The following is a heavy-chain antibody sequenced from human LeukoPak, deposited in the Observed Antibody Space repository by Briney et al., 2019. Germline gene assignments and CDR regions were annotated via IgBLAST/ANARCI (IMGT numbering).Heavy chain of an antibody. D-gene: IGHD3-3*01. CDR3: ARDVTIFGVVSFPVRKFDP. CDR2: INPNSGGT. CDR1: GYTFTGYY. V-gene: IGHV1-2*02. Sequence: ASVKVSCKASGYTFTGYYMHWVRQAPGQGLEWMGWINPNSGGTNYAQKFQGRVTMTRDTSISTAYMELSRLRSDDTAVYYCARDVTIFGVVSFPVRKFDPWGQGTLVTVSS. J-gene: IGHJ5*02.